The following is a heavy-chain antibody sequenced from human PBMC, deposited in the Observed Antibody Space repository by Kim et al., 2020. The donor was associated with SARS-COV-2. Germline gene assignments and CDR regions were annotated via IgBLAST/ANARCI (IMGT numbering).Heavy chain of an antibody. J-gene: IGHJ4*02. CDR3: ATGSSWETEFDF. CDR2: FYTSGNI. D-gene: IGHD2-2*01. CDR1: GVSINNNY. Sequence: SETLSLTCIVSGVSINNNYWTWIRQPAGKGLEWIGRFYTSGNINYNPSLKSRVTLSVDTSKNQFSLKLSSVTAADTAVYYFATGSSWETEFDFWGQGTLV. V-gene: IGHV4-4*07.